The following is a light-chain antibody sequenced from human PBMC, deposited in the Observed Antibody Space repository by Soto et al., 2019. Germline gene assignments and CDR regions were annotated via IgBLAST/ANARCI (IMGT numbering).Light chain of an antibody. V-gene: IGKV1-39*01. CDR3: QQSFSVPPYT. CDR1: QRIATY. J-gene: IGKJ2*01. Sequence: DIQMTQSPSSLSASVGDRVTITCRTSQRIATYLNWYQQKPGKAPKALIYGASNLQSGVPSRSSGNGSGTDFTLTISTLQPEDFATYYCQQSFSVPPYTFGQGTKVEI. CDR2: GAS.